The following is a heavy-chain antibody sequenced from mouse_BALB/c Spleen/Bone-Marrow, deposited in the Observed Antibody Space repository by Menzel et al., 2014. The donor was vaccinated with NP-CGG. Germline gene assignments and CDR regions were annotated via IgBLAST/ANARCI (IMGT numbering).Heavy chain of an antibody. Sequence: QVQLQQSGAELVKPGASVKLSCKASGYSFTRYYMYWVKQRPGQGLEWIGEINPSNGGTNFNEKFKSKATLTVDKSSSTAYMQISSLTAEDSAVYCGTRSNYGYWYFDVGGAGTPVTVSS. CDR2: INPSNGGT. V-gene: IGHV1S81*02. CDR3: TRSNYGYWYFDV. D-gene: IGHD1-1*01. J-gene: IGHJ1*01. CDR1: GYSFTRYY.